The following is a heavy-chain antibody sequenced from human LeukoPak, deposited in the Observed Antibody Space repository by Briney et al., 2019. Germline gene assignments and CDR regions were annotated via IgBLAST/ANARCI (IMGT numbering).Heavy chain of an antibody. J-gene: IGHJ4*02. CDR3: ARSYFGSGTFNGFDY. V-gene: IGHV4-4*02. CDR2: IYHSRTT. Sequence: SETLSLTCAVSGTSISLSNWWTWVRQPPGKGLEWIGEIYHSRTTNYNPSLKSRVTISLDKSRNQFSLNLNSVSAADTAVYYCARSYFGSGTFNGFDYWGQGTLVTVSS. CDR1: GTSISLSNW. D-gene: IGHD3-10*01.